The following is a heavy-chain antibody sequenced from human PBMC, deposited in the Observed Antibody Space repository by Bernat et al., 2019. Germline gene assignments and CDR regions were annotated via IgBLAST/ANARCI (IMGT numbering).Heavy chain of an antibody. J-gene: IGHJ4*02. D-gene: IGHD3-22*01. V-gene: IGHV3-23*01. CDR3: AKIPPTYYYDSSCYPWYFDY. Sequence: EVQLLESGGGLVQPGGSLRLPCAASGFTFSSYAMSWVRQAPGKGLEWVSAISVSGGSTYYADSVKGRFTISRDNSKNTLYLQMNSLRAEDTAVYYCAKIPPTYYYDSSCYPWYFDYWGQGTLVTVSS. CDR2: ISVSGGST. CDR1: GFTFSSYA.